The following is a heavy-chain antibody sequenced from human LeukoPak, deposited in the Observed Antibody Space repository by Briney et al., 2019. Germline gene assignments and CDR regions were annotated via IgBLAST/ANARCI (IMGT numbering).Heavy chain of an antibody. CDR2: IWYDGSNR. Sequence: GGSLRLSCAASGFTFSSYGMHWVRQAPGKGLEWVAVIWYDGSNRYYADSVKGRFTISRDNSKNTVSLQMNSLRAEDTAVYYCARRDTGRYNWNYPLGPWGQGTLVTVSS. CDR3: ARRDTGRYNWNYPLGP. J-gene: IGHJ5*02. V-gene: IGHV3-33*01. CDR1: GFTFSSYG. D-gene: IGHD1-7*01.